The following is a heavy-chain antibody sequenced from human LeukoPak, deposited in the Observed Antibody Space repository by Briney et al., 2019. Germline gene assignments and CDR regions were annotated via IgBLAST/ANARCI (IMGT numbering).Heavy chain of an antibody. V-gene: IGHV3-23*01. CDR3: ARHRSGSYSDYFDY. Sequence: GGSLRLSCAASGFTFSSYARSWVRQAPGEGLEWVSAISGSGGSTYYADSVKGRFTISRDNSKNTLYLQMNSLRAEDTAVYYCARHRSGSYSDYFDYWGQGTLVTVSS. J-gene: IGHJ4*02. CDR2: ISGSGGST. CDR1: GFTFSSYA. D-gene: IGHD3-10*01.